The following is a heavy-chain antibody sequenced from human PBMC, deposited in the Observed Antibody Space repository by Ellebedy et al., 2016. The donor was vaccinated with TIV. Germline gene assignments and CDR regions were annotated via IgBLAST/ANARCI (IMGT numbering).Heavy chain of an antibody. V-gene: IGHV5-51*01. CDR1: GYSFTTYW. CDR2: IYPGDSDT. D-gene: IGHD2-15*01. CDR3: ARVGEVAATPCSY. Sequence: GESLKISCKGSGYSFTTYWIGWVRQMSGKGLEWMGSIYPGDSDTRYSPSFQGQVTISADKSISTAYLQWSSRKASDTAMYYCARVGEVAATPCSYWGQGTLVTVSS. J-gene: IGHJ4*02.